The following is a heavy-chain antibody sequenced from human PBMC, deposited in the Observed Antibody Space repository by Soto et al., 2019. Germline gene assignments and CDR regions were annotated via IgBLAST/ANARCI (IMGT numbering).Heavy chain of an antibody. D-gene: IGHD6-6*01. CDR2: IIPFLGTT. V-gene: IGHV1-69*10. Sequence: SVKVSCKASGGTFSSYGISWVRQAPGLGLEWMGRIIPFLGTTNYAQNFQDRLTVTADTSTNTAFMELSSLRSDDTAVYYCAREGYTSSSIHSFLDSWGQGTLVTVSS. J-gene: IGHJ4*02. CDR1: GGTFSSYG. CDR3: AREGYTSSSIHSFLDS.